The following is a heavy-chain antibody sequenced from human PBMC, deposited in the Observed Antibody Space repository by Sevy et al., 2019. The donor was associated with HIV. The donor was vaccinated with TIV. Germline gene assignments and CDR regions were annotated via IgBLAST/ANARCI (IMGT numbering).Heavy chain of an antibody. CDR2: IYYSGST. Sequence: SGTLSLTCTVSGGSISSGDYYWSWIRQPPGKGLEWIGYIYYSGSTYYNPSLKSRVTISVDTSKNQFSLKLSSVTAADTAVYYCARDRYYYGSGSYLSSWFDPWGQGTLVTVSS. CDR1: GGSISSGDYY. CDR3: ARDRYYYGSGSYLSSWFDP. J-gene: IGHJ5*02. V-gene: IGHV4-30-4*01. D-gene: IGHD3-10*01.